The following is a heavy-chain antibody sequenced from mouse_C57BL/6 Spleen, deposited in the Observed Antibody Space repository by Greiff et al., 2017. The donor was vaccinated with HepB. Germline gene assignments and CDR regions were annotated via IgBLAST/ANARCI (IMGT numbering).Heavy chain of an antibody. CDR1: GFTFSDFY. Sequence: EVKVVESGGGLVQSGRSLRLSCATSGFTFSDFYMEWVRQAPGKGLEWIAASRNKANDYTTEYSASVKGRFIVSRDTSQSILYLQMNALRAEDTAIYYCARAVYYSNYVWYFDVWGTGTTVTVSS. J-gene: IGHJ1*03. CDR3: ARAVYYSNYVWYFDV. CDR2: SRNKANDYTT. D-gene: IGHD2-5*01. V-gene: IGHV7-1*01.